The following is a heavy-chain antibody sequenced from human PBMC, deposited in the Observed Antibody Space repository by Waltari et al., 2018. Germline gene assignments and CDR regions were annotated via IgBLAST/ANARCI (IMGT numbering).Heavy chain of an antibody. V-gene: IGHV4-38-2*01. CDR1: GYSISSGYY. D-gene: IGHD6-13*01. CDR3: ARTGAGQQPGGWFDP. CDR2: IYHSGST. Sequence: QVQLQESGPGLVKPSETLSLTCAVSGYSISSGYYWGWIRQPPGKGLEWIGSIYHSGSTYYTPSLKSRVTISVDTSKNQFSRKLSSVTAADTAVYYCARTGAGQQPGGWFDPWGQGTLVTVSS. J-gene: IGHJ5*02.